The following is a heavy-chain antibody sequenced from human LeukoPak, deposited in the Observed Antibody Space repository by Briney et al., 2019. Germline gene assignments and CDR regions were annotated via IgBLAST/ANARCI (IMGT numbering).Heavy chain of an antibody. J-gene: IGHJ4*02. CDR3: ARHSSLGHFDF. CDR2: IYYSGST. Sequence: PSETLSLTCNVSGGSISSHYWSWIRQPPGKGLEWIGYIYYSGSTNYNPSLESRVTMSVDTSKSQFSLKLTSVTAADTAVYFCARHSSLGHFDFWGQGTLVTVSS. CDR1: GGSISSHY. V-gene: IGHV4-59*08.